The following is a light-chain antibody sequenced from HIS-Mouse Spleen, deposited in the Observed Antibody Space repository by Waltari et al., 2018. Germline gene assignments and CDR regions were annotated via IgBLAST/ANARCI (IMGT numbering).Light chain of an antibody. CDR1: NIGSKV. Sequence: SYVLTQPPSVSVAPGKTARITWGGNNIGSKVCTGTSRSQARPSGIPERFSGSNSGNTATLTISRVEAGDEADYYCQVWDSSSDHVVFGGGTKLTVL. J-gene: IGLJ2*01. CDR3: QVWDSSSDHVV. V-gene: IGLV3-21*04.